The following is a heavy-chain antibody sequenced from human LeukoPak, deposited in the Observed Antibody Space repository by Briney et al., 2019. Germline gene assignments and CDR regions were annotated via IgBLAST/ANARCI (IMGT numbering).Heavy chain of an antibody. CDR3: ARVDDILTGYYYFDY. CDR2: IYYSGST. Sequence: SETLSLTCTVSGGSISSYYWSWIRQPPGKGLEWTGYIYYSGSTNYNPSLKSRVTISVDTSKNQFSLKLSSVTAADTAVYYCARVDDILTGYYYFDYWGPGTLVTVSS. CDR1: GGSISSYY. V-gene: IGHV4-59*01. D-gene: IGHD3-9*01. J-gene: IGHJ4*02.